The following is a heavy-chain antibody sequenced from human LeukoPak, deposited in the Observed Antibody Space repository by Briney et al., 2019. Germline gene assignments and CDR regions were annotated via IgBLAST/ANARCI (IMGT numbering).Heavy chain of an antibody. CDR1: GFTISRHY. CDR2: SYSGGST. Sequence: PGGPLRLSCAASGFTISRHYKSWLREAPGKGLEWVALSYSGGSTYYAGLVEGRFPIPRENSQRMFVLQIDSLRAHGPAVFYRARGPDVDGYIHAPFDYWGQEALVTVSS. CDR3: ARGPDVDGYIHAPFDY. V-gene: IGHV3-53*01. D-gene: IGHD5-24*01. J-gene: IGHJ4*02.